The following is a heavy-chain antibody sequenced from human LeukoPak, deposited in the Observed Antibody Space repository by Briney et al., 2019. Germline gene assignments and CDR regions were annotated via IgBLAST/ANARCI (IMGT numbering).Heavy chain of an antibody. J-gene: IGHJ5*02. CDR1: GGSISSYY. CDR2: IYYSGST. D-gene: IGHD2-15*01. CDR3: ARVEDCSGGSCYGSNWFDP. V-gene: IGHV4-59*01. Sequence: SETLSLTCTVSGGSISSYYWSWIRQPPGKGLEWIGYIYYSGSTNYNPSLKSRVTISVDTSKNQFSLKLSSVTAADTAVYYCARVEDCSGGSCYGSNWFDPWGQGTLVTVSS.